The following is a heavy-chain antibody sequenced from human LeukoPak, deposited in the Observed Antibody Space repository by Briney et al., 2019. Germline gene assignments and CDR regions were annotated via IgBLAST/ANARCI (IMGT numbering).Heavy chain of an antibody. Sequence: GGSLRLSCAAPGLTFTNYWMHWVRQAPGKGLESVAYIHPDGTEKYYMESLRGRFAISRDNAKNSLYLQMSNLRDEGTAVYYCTSRYDFWSDYFQGYYFDFWGQGSLVTVSS. V-gene: IGHV3-7*01. CDR1: GLTFTNYW. J-gene: IGHJ4*02. D-gene: IGHD3-3*01. CDR3: TSRYDFWSDYFQGYYFDF. CDR2: IHPDGTEK.